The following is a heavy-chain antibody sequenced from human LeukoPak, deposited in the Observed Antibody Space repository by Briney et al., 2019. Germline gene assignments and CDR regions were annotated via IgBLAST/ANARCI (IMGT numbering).Heavy chain of an antibody. CDR1: GFIFSTYA. J-gene: IGHJ4*02. V-gene: IGHV3-23*01. Sequence: GGSLRLSCAASGFIFSTYAMSWVRQAPGKGLEWVSGVNSNGGSTSYADSVKGRFTIFRDNSKNTVYLQMNSLRVEDTAVYYCAKSLYGGCDYWGQGTVVTVSS. CDR3: AKSLYGGCDY. CDR2: VNSNGGST. D-gene: IGHD3-16*02.